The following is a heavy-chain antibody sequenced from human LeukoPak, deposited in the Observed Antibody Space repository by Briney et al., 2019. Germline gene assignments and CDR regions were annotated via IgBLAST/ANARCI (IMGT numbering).Heavy chain of an antibody. V-gene: IGHV7-4-1*02. CDR3: ARAFQSLGGLSLPDY. J-gene: IGHJ4*02. CDR2: IHPSTGNP. D-gene: IGHD3-16*02. CDR1: GGTFSNYA. Sequence: GASVKVSCKASGGTFSNYAISWVRQAPGQGLEWMGWIHPSTGNPTYAQGFTGRFVFSLDTSVSTTYLQISSLKAEDTAVYFCARAFQSLGGLSLPDYWGQGTLLTVSS.